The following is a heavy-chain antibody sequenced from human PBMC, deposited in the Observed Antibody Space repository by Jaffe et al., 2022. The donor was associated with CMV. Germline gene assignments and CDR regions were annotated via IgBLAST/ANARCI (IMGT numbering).Heavy chain of an antibody. D-gene: IGHD5-18*01. V-gene: IGHV3-33*01. CDR2: IWYDGSNK. CDR1: GFTFSSYG. J-gene: IGHJ4*02. CDR3: ARDDGYSYALSPDY. Sequence: QVQLVESGGGVVQPGRSLRLSCAASGFTFSSYGMHWVRQAPGKGLEWVAVIWYDGSNKYYADSVKGRFTISRDNSKNTLYLQMNSLRAEDTAVYYCARDDGYSYALSPDYWGQGTLVTVSS.